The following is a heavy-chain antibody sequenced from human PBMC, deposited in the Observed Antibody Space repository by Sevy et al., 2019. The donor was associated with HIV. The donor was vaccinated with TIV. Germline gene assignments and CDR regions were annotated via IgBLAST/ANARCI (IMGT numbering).Heavy chain of an antibody. CDR1: GGSISSYY. V-gene: IGHV4-59*01. D-gene: IGHD1-26*01. CDR3: ARDSASRGDDAFDI. J-gene: IGHJ3*02. CDR2: IYYSGST. Sequence: QSQTLSLTCTVSGGSISSYYWSWIRQPPGKGLEWIGYIYYSGSTNYNPSLKSRVTISVDTSKNQFSLKLSSVTAADTAVYYCARDSASRGDDAFDIWGQGTMVTVSS.